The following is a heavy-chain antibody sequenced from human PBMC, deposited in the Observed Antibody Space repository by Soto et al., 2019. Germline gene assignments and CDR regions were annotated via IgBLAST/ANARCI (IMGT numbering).Heavy chain of an antibody. CDR3: AKAPLIAVAGTLDYYYMDV. V-gene: IGHV3-9*01. J-gene: IGHJ6*03. CDR2: ISWNSGSI. Sequence: SLRLSCAASGFTFDDYAXHWVRQAPGKGLEWVSGISWNSGSIGYADSVKGRFTISRDNAKNSLYLQMNSLRAEDTALYYCAKAPLIAVAGTLDYYYMDVWGKGTTVTVSS. CDR1: GFTFDDYA. D-gene: IGHD6-19*01.